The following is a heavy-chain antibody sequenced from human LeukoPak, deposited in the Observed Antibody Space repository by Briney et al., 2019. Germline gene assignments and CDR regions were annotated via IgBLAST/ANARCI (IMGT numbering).Heavy chain of an antibody. CDR2: ISAYNGNT. V-gene: IGHV1-18*01. Sequence: ASVKVSCKASGYTFTSYGISWVRQAPGQGLEWMGWISAYNGNTNYGQKLEGRVTMNTDTSTSTADMELRSLRSDDTAVYYCARGNDYGGNTDYWGQGTLVTVSS. CDR1: GYTFTSYG. D-gene: IGHD4-23*01. CDR3: ARGNDYGGNTDY. J-gene: IGHJ4*02.